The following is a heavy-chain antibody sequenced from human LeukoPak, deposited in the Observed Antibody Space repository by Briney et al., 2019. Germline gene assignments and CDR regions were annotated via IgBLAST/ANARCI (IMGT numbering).Heavy chain of an antibody. CDR2: IKQDGSEK. V-gene: IGHV3-7*01. D-gene: IGHD5-12*01. J-gene: IGHJ4*02. CDR1: GFTFSSYW. Sequence: PGGSLRLSNAAAGFTFSSYWMSWVCQAPGNGQKWVANIKQDGSEKYYVDSVKGRFTISRDNAKNSLYLQMNSLRAGDTAVYYCAREMEDIVATFDYWGQGTLVTVSS. CDR3: AREMEDIVATFDY.